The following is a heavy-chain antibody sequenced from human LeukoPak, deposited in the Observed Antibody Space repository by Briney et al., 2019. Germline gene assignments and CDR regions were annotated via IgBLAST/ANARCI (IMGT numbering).Heavy chain of an antibody. J-gene: IGHJ6*03. D-gene: IGHD6-25*01. V-gene: IGHV4-34*01. CDR3: ARNSSGPYYYYYYYMDV. CDR1: GGSFSGYY. CDR2: INHSGST. Sequence: SETLSLTCAVYGGSFSGYYWSWIRQPPGKGLEWIGEINHSGSTNYNPSLKSRVTISVDTSKNQFSLKLSSVTAADTAVYYCARNSSGPYYYYYYYMDVWGKGTTVTVSS.